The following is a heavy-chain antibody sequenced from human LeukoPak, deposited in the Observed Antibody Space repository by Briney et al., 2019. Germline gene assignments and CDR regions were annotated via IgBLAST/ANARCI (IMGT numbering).Heavy chain of an antibody. CDR2: ISWNSGGI. CDR3: AKGYRGYDSFYYFDY. D-gene: IGHD5-12*01. J-gene: IGHJ4*02. CDR1: GFTFDDYA. V-gene: IGHV3-9*01. Sequence: PGGSLRLSCAASGFTFDDYAMHWVRQAPGKGLEWVSGISWNSGGIGYADSVKGRFTISRDNAKNSLYLQMNSLRAEDTALYYCAKGYRGYDSFYYFDYWGQGTLVTVSS.